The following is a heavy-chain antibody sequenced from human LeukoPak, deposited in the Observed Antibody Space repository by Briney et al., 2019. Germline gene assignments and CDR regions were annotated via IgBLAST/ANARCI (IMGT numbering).Heavy chain of an antibody. CDR3: ASFKSPRAVGFDY. Sequence: SETLSLTCTVSGGSISSYYWSWIRQPPGKGLEWIGYIYYGGSTNYNPSLKSRVTISVDTSKNQFSLKLSSVTAADTAVYYCASFKSPRAVGFDYWGQGTLVTVSS. V-gene: IGHV4-59*01. J-gene: IGHJ4*02. D-gene: IGHD6-19*01. CDR1: GGSISSYY. CDR2: IYYGGST.